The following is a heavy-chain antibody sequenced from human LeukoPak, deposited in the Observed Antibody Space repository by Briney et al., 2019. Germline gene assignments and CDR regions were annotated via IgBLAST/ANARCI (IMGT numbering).Heavy chain of an antibody. D-gene: IGHD6-19*01. J-gene: IGHJ4*02. CDR1: GYTFTGYY. CDR2: INPNSGGT. Sequence: GASVKVSCKASGYTFTGYYMHWVRQAPGQGLEWIGWINPNSGGTNYAQKFQGRVTMTRDTSISTAYMELSRLRSDDTAVYYCARASSGWYHRFDYWGQGTLVTVSS. V-gene: IGHV1-2*02. CDR3: ARASSGWYHRFDY.